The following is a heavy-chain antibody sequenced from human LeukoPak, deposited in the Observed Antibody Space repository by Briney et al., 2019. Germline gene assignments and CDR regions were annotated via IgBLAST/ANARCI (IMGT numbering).Heavy chain of an antibody. J-gene: IGHJ4*02. D-gene: IGHD1-1*01. V-gene: IGHV3-7*01. CDR2: IKQDGSEK. CDR3: ATNNDYYFDY. CDR1: GFTLSSYW. Sequence: GGSLRLSCAASGFTLSSYWMTWVRQAPGKGLEWVANIKQDGSEKYYVDSVKGRFTISRDNAKNSLYLQMSSLRAEDTAVYYCATNNDYYFDYWGQGTLVTVSS.